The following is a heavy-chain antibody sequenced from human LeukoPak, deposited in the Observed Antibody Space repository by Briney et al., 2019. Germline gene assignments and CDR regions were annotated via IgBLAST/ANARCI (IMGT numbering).Heavy chain of an antibody. V-gene: IGHV1-2*07. J-gene: IGHJ4*02. D-gene: IGHD1-26*01. Sequence: ASVKVSCKASGDTFTGYHIHWVGQAPGQGREWMGWINPNSGDTNSAHEFQDRVTMTRDTSINTVYMDLSGLRSDDTAFYFCARTYTASYYSSYIDYWGQGTLVTVSS. CDR1: GDTFTGYH. CDR3: ARTYTASYYSSYIDY. CDR2: INPNSGDT.